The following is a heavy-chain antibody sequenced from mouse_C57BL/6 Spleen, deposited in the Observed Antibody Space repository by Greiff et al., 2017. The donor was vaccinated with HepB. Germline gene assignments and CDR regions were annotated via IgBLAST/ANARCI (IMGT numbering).Heavy chain of an antibody. CDR3: ARGDYDGAWVAD. D-gene: IGHD2-4*01. CDR2: IDPANGNT. CDR1: GFNFKNSY. J-gene: IGHJ3*01. Sequence: VQLQQSVAELVRPGASVKLSCTASGFNFKNSYMHWVKQRPEQGLEWIGRIDPANGNTKYAPKFQGKATITADTATNTASLQLSSLTSEDTAIYYCARGDYDGAWVADWGQGTLVTVSA. V-gene: IGHV14-3*01.